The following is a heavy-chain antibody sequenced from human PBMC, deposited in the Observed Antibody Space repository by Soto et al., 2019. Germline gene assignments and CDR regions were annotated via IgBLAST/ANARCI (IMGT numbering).Heavy chain of an antibody. CDR2: INHSGST. Sequence: SETLSLTCAVYGGSFSGYYWSWIRQPPGKGLEWIGEINHSGSTNYNPSLKSRVTISVDTSKNQFSLKLSSVTAADTAVYYCARTYYDILTGYPEDYGMDVWGQGTTVT. J-gene: IGHJ6*02. CDR3: ARTYYDILTGYPEDYGMDV. D-gene: IGHD3-9*01. CDR1: GGSFSGYY. V-gene: IGHV4-34*01.